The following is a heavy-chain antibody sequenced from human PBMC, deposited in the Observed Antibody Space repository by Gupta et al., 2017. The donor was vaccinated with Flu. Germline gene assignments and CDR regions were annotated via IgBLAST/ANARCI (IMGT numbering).Heavy chain of an antibody. CDR2: INHSGST. J-gene: IGHJ6*02. D-gene: IGHD5-18*01. CDR1: GGSFSGYY. CDR3: ARGDTAMVTRYYGMDV. V-gene: IGHV4-34*01. Sequence: QVQLQQWGAGLLKPSETLSLTCAVYGGSFSGYYWSWIRQPPGKGLEWIGEINHSGSTNYNPSLKSRVTISVDTSKNQFSLKLSSVTAADTAVYYCARGDTAMVTRYYGMDVWGQGTTVTVSS.